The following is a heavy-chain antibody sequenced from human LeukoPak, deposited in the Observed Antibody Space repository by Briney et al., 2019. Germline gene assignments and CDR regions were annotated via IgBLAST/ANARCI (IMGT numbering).Heavy chain of an antibody. CDR3: ARRGGGSTGGFYFDY. Sequence: GESLKISCKASVFTFTNYWIAWVRQTPGQGLEWMGSIYPGDSDTTYNPSFKGQVTISADKSIKTAYLQWSSLKASHTAIYYCARRGGGSTGGFYFDYWGQGSLVTVSS. J-gene: IGHJ4*02. CDR1: VFTFTNYW. D-gene: IGHD1-1*01. CDR2: IYPGDSDT. V-gene: IGHV5-51*01.